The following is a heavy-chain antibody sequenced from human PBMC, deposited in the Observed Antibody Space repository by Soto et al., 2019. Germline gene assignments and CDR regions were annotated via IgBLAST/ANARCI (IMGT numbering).Heavy chain of an antibody. D-gene: IGHD2-21*02. Sequence: QITLKESGPTLVKPTQTLTLTCTFSGFSFSTSGVGVGWIRQPPGKALEWLALIYWDDDKRYSPSLRSRLTINKDTSKNQVVLTMTNMDPVDTATYYCIQSRCGGDCLQSYASHYYYGMDVWGQGTTVTVSS. J-gene: IGHJ6*02. V-gene: IGHV2-5*02. CDR3: IQSRCGGDCLQSYASHYYYGMDV. CDR1: GFSFSTSGVG. CDR2: IYWDDDK.